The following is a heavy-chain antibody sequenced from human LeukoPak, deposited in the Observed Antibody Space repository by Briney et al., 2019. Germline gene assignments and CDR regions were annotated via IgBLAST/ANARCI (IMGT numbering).Heavy chain of an antibody. CDR1: GGSISSSSYY. D-gene: IGHD3-22*01. V-gene: IGHV4-39*01. CDR2: IYYSGST. Sequence: SETLSLTCTVSGGSISSSSYYWGWIRQPPGKGLEWIGSIYYSGSTYYNPSLKSRVTISVDTSKNQFSLKLSSVAAADTAVYYCARLLGYYDSSGYPAYMDVWGKGTTVTVSS. J-gene: IGHJ6*03. CDR3: ARLLGYYDSSGYPAYMDV.